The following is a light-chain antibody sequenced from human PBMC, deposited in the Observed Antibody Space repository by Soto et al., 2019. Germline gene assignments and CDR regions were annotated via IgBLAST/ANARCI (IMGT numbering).Light chain of an antibody. CDR1: SSDVGFYNY. J-gene: IGLJ1*01. V-gene: IGLV2-14*01. CDR3: SSYKRSGTYV. CDR2: EVS. Sequence: QSALTQPASVSGSPGQSITISCTGTSSDVGFYNYVSWYQQHPGKAPKLMIYEVSHRPSGVSNRFSGSKSGNTASLTISGLQAEDEADYYCSSYKRSGTYVFGTGTKVTVL.